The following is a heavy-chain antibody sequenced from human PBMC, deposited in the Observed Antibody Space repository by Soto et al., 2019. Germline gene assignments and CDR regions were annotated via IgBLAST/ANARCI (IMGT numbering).Heavy chain of an antibody. CDR1: GGTFSSYT. CDR2: IIPILGLA. J-gene: IGHJ4*02. CDR3: ARVDSGYDYDY. V-gene: IGHV1-69*02. D-gene: IGHD5-12*01. Sequence: QVQLVQSGAEVKKPGSSVKVSCKASGGTFSSYTISWVRQAPGQGLEWMGRIIPILGLANSAQKFQGRVTITADKSTSTAYMELSSLRSEDTAVYYCARVDSGYDYDYWGQGTLVTVSS.